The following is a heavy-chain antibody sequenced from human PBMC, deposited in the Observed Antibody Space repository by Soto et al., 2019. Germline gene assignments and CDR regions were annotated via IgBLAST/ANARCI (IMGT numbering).Heavy chain of an antibody. CDR1: GYTFSGFY. Sequence: ASVKVSCKASGYTFSGFYMHWVRQAPGQGLEWMGWINPNSGGTKSAEKFQGRVTMTRDTSISTAYMELSRLTSDDTAMYYCARAPSDSDFWSSLVWFDPWGQGTLVTVSS. CDR3: ARAPSDSDFWSSLVWFDP. V-gene: IGHV1-2*02. J-gene: IGHJ5*02. D-gene: IGHD3-3*01. CDR2: INPNSGGT.